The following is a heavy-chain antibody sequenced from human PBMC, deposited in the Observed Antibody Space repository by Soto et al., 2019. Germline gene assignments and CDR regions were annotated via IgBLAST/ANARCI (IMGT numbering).Heavy chain of an antibody. D-gene: IGHD2-15*01. CDR3: ARGHLGIKTTGTWYDFDY. V-gene: IGHV4-59*01. CDR1: GDSISSYY. CDR2: IYYSGRT. Sequence: SETLSLTCTVSGDSISSYYWTWIRQPPGKGLEYIGYIYYSGRTYYNPSLKSRVTISVDTSKNQFSLKLSSVTAADTAVYYCARGHLGIKTTGTWYDFDYWGQGTLVTVS. J-gene: IGHJ4*02.